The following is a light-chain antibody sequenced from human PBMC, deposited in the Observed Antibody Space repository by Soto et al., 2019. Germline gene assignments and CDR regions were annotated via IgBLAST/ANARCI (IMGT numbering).Light chain of an antibody. Sequence: EIVLTQSPGTLSLSPGERATLSCRASQSVRSSHLVWYQQKPGQAPRLLIYGASSRATGIPDRFSGSGSGTDFTLTISRLEPEDFAVYYCQQYNAFSPWTFGQGTKVEIK. J-gene: IGKJ1*01. V-gene: IGKV3-20*01. CDR1: QSVRSSH. CDR2: GAS. CDR3: QQYNAFSPWT.